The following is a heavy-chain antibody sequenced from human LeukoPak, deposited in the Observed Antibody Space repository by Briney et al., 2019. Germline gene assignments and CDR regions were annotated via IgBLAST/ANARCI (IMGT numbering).Heavy chain of an antibody. CDR1: GFTVSSYE. D-gene: IGHD5-24*01. CDR3: ARGATAFDY. J-gene: IGHJ4*02. Sequence: GGSLRLSCAASGFTVSSYEMNWVRQAPGKGLEWVSYISSSGSTIYYADSVKGRFTISRDNAKNSLYLQMNSLRAEDTAVYYCARGATAFDYWGQGTLVTVSS. V-gene: IGHV3-48*03. CDR2: ISSSGSTI.